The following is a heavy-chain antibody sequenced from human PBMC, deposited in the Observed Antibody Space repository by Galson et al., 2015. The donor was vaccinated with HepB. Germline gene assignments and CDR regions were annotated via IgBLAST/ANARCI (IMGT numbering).Heavy chain of an antibody. CDR2: IWYDGSNK. D-gene: IGHD3-16*01. J-gene: IGHJ6*02. CDR3: ARAIKPRLGESLPQKDPYYYYYGMDV. CDR1: GFTFSRYG. V-gene: IGHV3-33*01. Sequence: SLRLSCAASGFTFSRYGMHWVRQAPGKGLEWVAVIWYDGSNKYYADSVKGRFTISRDNSKNTLYLQMNSLRAEDTAVYYCARAIKPRLGESLPQKDPYYYYYGMDVWGQGTTVTVSS.